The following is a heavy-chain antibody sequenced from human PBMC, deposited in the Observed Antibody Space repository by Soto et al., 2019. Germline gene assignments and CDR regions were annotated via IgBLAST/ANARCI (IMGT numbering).Heavy chain of an antibody. CDR3: ASRENSPRLEEWELVSFPYY. J-gene: IGHJ4*02. CDR2: IIPIFGTA. D-gene: IGHD1-26*01. Sequence: QVQLVQSGAEVKKPGSSVKVSCKASGGTFSSYAISWVRQAPGQGLEWMGGIIPIFGTANYAQKFQGRVTITADEFTSTDYMELSSMRSEDTAVYYCASRENSPRLEEWELVSFPYYWGQGTLVTVSS. CDR1: GGTFSSYA. V-gene: IGHV1-69*01.